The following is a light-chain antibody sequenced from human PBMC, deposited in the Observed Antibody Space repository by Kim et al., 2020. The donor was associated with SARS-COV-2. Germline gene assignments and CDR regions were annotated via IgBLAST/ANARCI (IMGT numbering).Light chain of an antibody. Sequence: EIVMTQSPATLSVSPGERATLSCRASQSVSSNLAWYQQQPGQAPKLLIYIASTRATGIPARFSGSGSGTEFTLTISSLQSEDFAVYYCQQYNNWPLTFGQGTKVDIK. J-gene: IGKJ1*01. CDR1: QSVSSN. CDR3: QQYNNWPLT. CDR2: IAS. V-gene: IGKV3-15*01.